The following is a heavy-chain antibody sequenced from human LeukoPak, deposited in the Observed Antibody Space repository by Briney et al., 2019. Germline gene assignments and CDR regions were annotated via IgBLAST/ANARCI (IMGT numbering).Heavy chain of an antibody. J-gene: IGHJ4*02. CDR3: AKDQEVVTAIPRGELDY. CDR1: GFTFSSYS. CDR2: ISSSSSYI. V-gene: IGHV3-21*01. D-gene: IGHD2-21*02. Sequence: GGSLRLSCAASGFTFSSYSMNWVRQAPGKGLEWVSSISSSSSYIYYADSVKGRFTISRDSSKNTLYLQMNSLRAEDTAVYYCAKDQEVVTAIPRGELDYWGQGILVTVSS.